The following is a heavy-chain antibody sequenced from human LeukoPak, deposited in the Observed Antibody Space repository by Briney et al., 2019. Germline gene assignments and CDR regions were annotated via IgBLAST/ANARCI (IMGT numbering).Heavy chain of an antibody. Sequence: ASVKVSCKVSGYTLTELSMHWVRQAPGQGLEWMGWISAYNGNTNYAQKLQGRVTMTTDTSTSTAYMELRSLRSDDTAVYYCAIIAAAATLQMDYWGQGTLVTVSS. V-gene: IGHV1-18*01. D-gene: IGHD6-13*01. CDR2: ISAYNGNT. CDR3: AIIAAAATLQMDY. CDR1: GYTLTELS. J-gene: IGHJ4*02.